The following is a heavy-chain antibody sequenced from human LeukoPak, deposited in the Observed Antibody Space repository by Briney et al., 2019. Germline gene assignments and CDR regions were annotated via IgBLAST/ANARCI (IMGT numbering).Heavy chain of an antibody. J-gene: IGHJ3*02. V-gene: IGHV3-7*03. D-gene: IGHD4-17*01. CDR2: IKQDGSEK. Sequence: PGGSLRLSCAASTFSFSNYWMSWVRQAPGKGLEWVANIKQDGSEKYYVDSVKGRFTISRDNAKNTLYLQMSSQRAEDTAVYYCARDPNGDYIGAFEIWGQGTMVTVSS. CDR3: ARDPNGDYIGAFEI. CDR1: TFSFSNYW.